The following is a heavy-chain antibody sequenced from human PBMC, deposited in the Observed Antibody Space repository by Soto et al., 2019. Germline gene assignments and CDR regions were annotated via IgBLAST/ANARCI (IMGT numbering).Heavy chain of an antibody. D-gene: IGHD3-16*02. Sequence: EVHLVESGGGLVQPRMSLRLSCAASGFTFDDYAMHWVRQAPGKGLEWVSGISWNSGSVGYADSVKGRFTISRDNTRNSLYLQMNSMRPEDTAFYYCAKDGLSRNSTNWFDPWGQGTLVTVSS. CDR1: GFTFDDYA. J-gene: IGHJ5*02. CDR3: AKDGLSRNSTNWFDP. V-gene: IGHV3-9*01. CDR2: ISWNSGSV.